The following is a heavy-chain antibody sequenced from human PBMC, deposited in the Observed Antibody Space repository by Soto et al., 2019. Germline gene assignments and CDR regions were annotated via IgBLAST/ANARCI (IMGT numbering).Heavy chain of an antibody. V-gene: IGHV1-24*01. J-gene: IGHJ4*02. CDR2: FDPEDGET. Sequence: ASVKVSCKVSGYTLTELSMHWVRQAPGKGLEWMGGFDPEDGETIYAQKFQGRVSMTEDTSTDTVYVELSSLRSEDTAVYYCVTVLYYYDSSGYYNGYFDYWGQGTLVTVSS. D-gene: IGHD3-22*01. CDR3: VTVLYYYDSSGYYNGYFDY. CDR1: GYTLTELS.